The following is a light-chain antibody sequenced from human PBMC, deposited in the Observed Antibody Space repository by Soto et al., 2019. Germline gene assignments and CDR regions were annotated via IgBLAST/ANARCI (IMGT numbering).Light chain of an antibody. Sequence: DIQMTQSPSTLSGSVGDRVTITCRASQRIIRWLTLYQQKPGKAPKLLIYEAYSLESGVPSRFSGSGSGTEFTLTISGLQPGDFATYFCQQFNSYPITFGQGTRLENK. CDR2: EAY. J-gene: IGKJ5*01. CDR1: QRIIRW. CDR3: QQFNSYPIT. V-gene: IGKV1-5*01.